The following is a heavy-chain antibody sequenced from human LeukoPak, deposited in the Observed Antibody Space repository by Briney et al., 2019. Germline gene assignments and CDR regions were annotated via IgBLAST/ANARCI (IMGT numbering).Heavy chain of an antibody. CDR1: GGTFSSYA. J-gene: IGHJ4*02. D-gene: IGHD6-13*01. V-gene: IGHV1-69*13. CDR3: ATLPRIAAAASPN. CDR2: IIPIFGTA. Sequence: SVKVSCKASGGTFSSYAISWVQQAPGQGLEWMGGIIPIFGTANYAQKFQGRVTITADESTSTAYMELSSLRSEDTAVYYCATLPRIAAAASPNWGQGTLVTVSS.